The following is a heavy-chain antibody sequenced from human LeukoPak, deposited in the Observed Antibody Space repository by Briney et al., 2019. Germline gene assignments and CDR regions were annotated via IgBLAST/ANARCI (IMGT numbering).Heavy chain of an antibody. CDR1: GYTFTGYG. CDR2: ITTYNGNT. J-gene: IGHJ4*02. D-gene: IGHD3-3*02. Sequence: GASVKVSCKASGYTFTGYGISWVRQAPGQGLEWMGWITTYNGNTHFAQKVQGRVTMTTDTSTSTAYMELRSLRSDDTAVYYCARCILATCRYLPSFDFWGQGTLVTVSS. CDR3: ARCILATCRYLPSFDF. V-gene: IGHV1-18*01.